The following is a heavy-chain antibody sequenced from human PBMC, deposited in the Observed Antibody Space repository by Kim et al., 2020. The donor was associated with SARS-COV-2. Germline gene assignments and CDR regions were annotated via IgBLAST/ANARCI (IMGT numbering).Heavy chain of an antibody. D-gene: IGHD1-1*01. J-gene: IGHJ5*02. V-gene: IGHV3-64D*06. CDR3: ARDGAKTTTSFGH. Sequence: YYADSRKGRFTISRDNAKNSLYLPMSSLRTDDTAMFYCARDGAKTTTSFGHWDQGTLVTVSS.